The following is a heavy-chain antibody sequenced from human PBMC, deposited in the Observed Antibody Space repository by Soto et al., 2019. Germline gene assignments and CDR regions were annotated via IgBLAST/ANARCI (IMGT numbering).Heavy chain of an antibody. CDR3: VRDPGRGEPPFDY. CDR1: GFNFKNYG. D-gene: IGHD3-10*01. CDR2: IWNDGKNK. J-gene: IGHJ4*02. V-gene: IGHV3-33*01. Sequence: QVQLVESGGGVVQPGMSLTLSCAASGFNFKNYGIHWVRQGPGKGLEWVAVIWNDGKNKYYADSVQGRATISRDNSNNIVFLQLNSLRADDTALYQCVRDPGRGEPPFDYWGQGTLVTVSS.